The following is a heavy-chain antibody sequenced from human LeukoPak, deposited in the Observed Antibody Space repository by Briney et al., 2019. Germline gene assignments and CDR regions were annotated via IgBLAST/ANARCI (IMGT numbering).Heavy chain of an antibody. CDR2: IYYSRST. V-gene: IGHV4-59*01. J-gene: IGHJ4*02. Sequence: ASETLSLTCTVSGGSISSYYWSWIRQPPGKGLEWIGYIYYSRSTNYNPSLKSRVTISVDTSKNQFSLKLSSVTAADTAVYYCARVVAYSSGWTPFDYWGQGTLVTVSS. CDR1: GGSISSYY. CDR3: ARVVAYSSGWTPFDY. D-gene: IGHD6-19*01.